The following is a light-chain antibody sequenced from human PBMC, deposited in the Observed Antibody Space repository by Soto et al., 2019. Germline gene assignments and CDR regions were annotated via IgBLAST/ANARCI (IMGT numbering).Light chain of an antibody. V-gene: IGLV2-11*01. Sequence: QSALTQPRSVSGSPGQSVTISCSGTSSDVGGYNYVSWYQPHPGKAPKLMIYDVRKRPSGVPDRFSGSKSGNTASLTISGLQAEDEADYYCCSYAGSDTSVFGNGTKLTVL. CDR2: DVR. CDR1: SSDVGGYNY. CDR3: CSYAGSDTSV. J-gene: IGLJ1*01.